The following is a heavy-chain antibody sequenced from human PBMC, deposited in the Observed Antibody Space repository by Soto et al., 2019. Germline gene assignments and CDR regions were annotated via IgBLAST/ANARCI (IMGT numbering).Heavy chain of an antibody. CDR1: GGSISSGSYY. V-gene: IGHV4-30-2*01. CDR3: ARAFEGYDFLSGYTYFDY. Sequence: QLQLQESGSGLVKPSQTLSLTCAVSGGSISSGSYYWSWIRQPPGKGLEGTGYIYHSGSTYYNPSLKSRVTLDVDRSKNQFSLKLRSVTAADTAVYCCARAFEGYDFLSGYTYFDYWGQGTLVTVSS. J-gene: IGHJ4*02. D-gene: IGHD3-3*01. CDR2: IYHSGST.